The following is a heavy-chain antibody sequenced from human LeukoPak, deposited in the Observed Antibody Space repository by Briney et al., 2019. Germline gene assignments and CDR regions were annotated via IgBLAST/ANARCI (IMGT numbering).Heavy chain of an antibody. Sequence: SETLSLTCAVSGGSFSGYYWSWIRQPPGKGLEWIGEINHSGSTNYNPSLKSRVTISVDTSKNQFSLKLTSVTAADTAVCYCARGLTGFYYGSGSSYYYGMDVWGQGTTVTVSS. CDR3: ARGLTGFYYGSGSSYYYGMDV. CDR1: GGSFSGYY. D-gene: IGHD3-10*01. V-gene: IGHV4-34*01. J-gene: IGHJ6*02. CDR2: INHSGST.